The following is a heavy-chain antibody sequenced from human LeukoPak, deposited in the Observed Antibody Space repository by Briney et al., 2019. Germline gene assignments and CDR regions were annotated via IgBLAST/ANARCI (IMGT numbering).Heavy chain of an antibody. CDR3: AIYSAAGRTYYFDY. Sequence: ASVKVSCKASGYTFTSYYMHWVRQAPGQGLEWMGIINPSGGSTSYAQKFQGRVTMTRDTSTSTAYMELRSLRSDDTAVYYCAIYSAAGRTYYFDYWGQGALVTVSS. D-gene: IGHD6-13*01. CDR2: INPSGGST. J-gene: IGHJ4*02. V-gene: IGHV1-46*01. CDR1: GYTFTSYY.